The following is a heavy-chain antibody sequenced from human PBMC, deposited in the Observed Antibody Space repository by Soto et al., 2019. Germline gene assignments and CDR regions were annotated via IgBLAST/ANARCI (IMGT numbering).Heavy chain of an antibody. Sequence: PGGSLRLSCAASGFTVSSNYMSWVRQAPGKGLEWVSVIYSGGRSFTKYYADSVKGRFTISKDDSKNIVYLQMNSLRVDDTALYYCVKEVETVRLVAFALWGQGTQVTVSS. D-gene: IGHD5-18*01. V-gene: IGHV3-53*01. CDR1: GFTVSSNY. CDR3: VKEVETVRLVAFAL. CDR2: IYSGGRSFTK. J-gene: IGHJ4*02.